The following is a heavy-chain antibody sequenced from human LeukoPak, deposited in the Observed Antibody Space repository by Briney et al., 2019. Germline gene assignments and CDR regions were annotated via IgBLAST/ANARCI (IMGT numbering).Heavy chain of an antibody. CDR1: GFTFSSYS. CDR2: ISSSSSYI. CDR3: ARAPDDYDFWSGYYTTWRYFDY. J-gene: IGHJ4*02. Sequence: AGGSLRLSCAASGFTFSSYSMNWVRQAPGKGLEWVSSISSSSSYIYYADSVKGRFTISRDNAKNSLYLQMNSLRAEGTAVYYCARAPDDYDFWSGYYTTWRYFDYWGQGTLVTVSS. V-gene: IGHV3-21*01. D-gene: IGHD3-3*01.